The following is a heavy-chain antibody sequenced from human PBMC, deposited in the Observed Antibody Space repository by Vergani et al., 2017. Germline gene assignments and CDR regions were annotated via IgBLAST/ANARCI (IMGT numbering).Heavy chain of an antibody. J-gene: IGHJ2*01. CDR1: GFTFSSYS. CDR3: ARDLSGIAVAGPYWYFDL. Sequence: EVQLVESGGGLVKPGGSLRLSCAASGFTFSSYSMNLVRQAPGKGLEWVSSISSSSSYIYYADSVKGRFTISRDNAKNSLYLQMNSLRAEDTAVYYCARDLSGIAVAGPYWYFDLWGRGTLVTVSS. D-gene: IGHD6-19*01. CDR2: ISSSSSYI. V-gene: IGHV3-21*01.